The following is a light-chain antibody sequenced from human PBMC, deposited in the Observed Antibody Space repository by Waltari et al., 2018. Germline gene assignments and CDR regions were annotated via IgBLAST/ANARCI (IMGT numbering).Light chain of an antibody. CDR2: EVS. Sequence: QSAMTQPSSVSGFPGTPVPLPSTGPSRAFGGYNRVSWYHQSPGTAPKHIIYEVSNRPSGVPDRFSGSKSGNTASLTISGLQAEDEADYYCSSYTSSNTWVFGGGTKLTVL. V-gene: IGLV2-18*02. CDR1: SRAFGGYNR. J-gene: IGLJ3*02. CDR3: SSYTSSNTWV.